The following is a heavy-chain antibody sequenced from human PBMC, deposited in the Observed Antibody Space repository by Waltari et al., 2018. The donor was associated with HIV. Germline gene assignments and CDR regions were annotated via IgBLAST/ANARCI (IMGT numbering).Heavy chain of an antibody. CDR3: ARLDCGGDCYWSAGRRYWYFDL. J-gene: IGHJ2*01. CDR2: IYYSGST. CDR1: GGSISSSSYY. V-gene: IGHV4-39*01. Sequence: QLQLQESGPGLVKPSETLSLTCTVSGGSISSSSYYWGWIRQPPGKGLEWIGSIYYSGSTYDNPSLKRRVTISVDTSKNQFSLKLSSVTAADTAVYYCARLDCGGDCYWSAGRRYWYFDLWGRGTLVTVSS. D-gene: IGHD2-21*02.